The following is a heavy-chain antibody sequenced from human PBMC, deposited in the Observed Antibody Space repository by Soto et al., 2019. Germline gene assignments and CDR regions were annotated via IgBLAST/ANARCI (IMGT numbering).Heavy chain of an antibody. CDR1: GFTFSDYS. CDR3: ARDSPGYNSAWDEAYYMDV. CDR2: ITSSSSYI. Sequence: EVQLVESGGGLVRPGGSLRLSCAASGFTFSDYSMNWVRQAPGKGLEWVSVITSSSSYIYYADSVKGRFTISRDNAKNSLYLEASSLRDDDTAVYFCARDSPGYNSAWDEAYYMDVLGKGTTVTVS. D-gene: IGHD6-19*01. V-gene: IGHV3-21*01. J-gene: IGHJ6*03.